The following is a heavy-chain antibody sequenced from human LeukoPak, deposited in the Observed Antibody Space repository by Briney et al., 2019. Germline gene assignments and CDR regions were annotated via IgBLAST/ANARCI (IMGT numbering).Heavy chain of an antibody. CDR1: GCTFTNFW. D-gene: IGHD3-16*01. CDR3: ARSPGGSWFDS. J-gene: IGHJ5*01. CDR2: IFPYDSDT. V-gene: IGHV5-51*01. Sequence: GESLQISFQGSGCTFTNFWIGWVRPMPGKGGEWMGIIFPYDSDTRYSPSFQGQVTISADMSIRTAYLQWSSLKASDTAMYYCARSPGGSWFDSWGQGTLVTVSS.